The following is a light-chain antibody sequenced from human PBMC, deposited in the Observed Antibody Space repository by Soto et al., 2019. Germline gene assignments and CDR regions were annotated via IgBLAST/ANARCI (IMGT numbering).Light chain of an antibody. CDR2: LEGSGSY. J-gene: IGLJ1*01. CDR1: SGHSTYI. V-gene: IGLV4-60*02. CDR3: ETWDTNTRV. Sequence: QLVLAQSSSASASLGSSVRLTCTLSSGHSTYIIAWHQQQPGKAPRYLMNLEGSGSYNKGSGVPDRFSGSSSGADRYLTXXXXXXXXXXXYYCETWDTNTRVFGTGTKVTV.